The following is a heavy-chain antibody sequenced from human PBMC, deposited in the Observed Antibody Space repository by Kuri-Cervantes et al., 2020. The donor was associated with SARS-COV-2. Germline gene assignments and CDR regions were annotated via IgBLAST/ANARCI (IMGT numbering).Heavy chain of an antibody. CDR1: GFTFSSYG. D-gene: IGHD2-21*01. CDR3: AKDLCGGDCPPLDY. V-gene: IGHV3-30*18. J-gene: IGHJ4*02. Sequence: GESLKISCAASGFTFSSYGMHWVRQAPGKGLEWVAVISYDGSNKYYADSVKGRFTISRDNPKNTLYLQMNSLRAEDTAVYYCAKDLCGGDCPPLDYWGQGTLVTVSS. CDR2: ISYDGSNK.